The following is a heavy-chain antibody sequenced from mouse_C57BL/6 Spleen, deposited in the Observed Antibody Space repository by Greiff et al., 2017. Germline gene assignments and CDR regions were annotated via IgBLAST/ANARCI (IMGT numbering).Heavy chain of an antibody. CDR3: AKFVTTLVCDY. CDR2: IYPGDGDT. D-gene: IGHD1-1*01. J-gene: IGHJ2*01. CDR1: GYAFSSSW. Sequence: QVQLQQPGPELVKPGASVKISCKASGYAFSSSWMNWVKQRPGQGLEWIGRIYPGDGDTNYNGKFKGKATLTADTSSSTAYMQLSSLTSEDSAVYFCAKFVTTLVCDYWGQGTTLTVSS. V-gene: IGHV1-82*01.